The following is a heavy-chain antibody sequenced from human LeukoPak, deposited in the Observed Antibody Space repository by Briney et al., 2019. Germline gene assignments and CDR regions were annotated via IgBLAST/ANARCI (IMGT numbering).Heavy chain of an antibody. Sequence: GASVKVSCKASGYTFTGYYLHWVRQAPGQGLEWMGRIIPILGIANYAQKFQGRVTITADKSTSTAYMELSSLRSEDTAVYYCARQGSEGYYYDSSGPRIAFDIWGQGTMVTVSS. CDR3: ARQGSEGYYYDSSGPRIAFDI. CDR1: GYTFTGYY. V-gene: IGHV1-69*02. CDR2: IIPILGIA. D-gene: IGHD3-22*01. J-gene: IGHJ3*02.